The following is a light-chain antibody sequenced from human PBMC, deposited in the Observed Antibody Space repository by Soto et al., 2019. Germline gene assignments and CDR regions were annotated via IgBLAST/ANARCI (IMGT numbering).Light chain of an antibody. CDR1: GSDVGTYDY. J-gene: IGLJ2*01. Sequence: QSALSQPASVSGSPGQSITISCTGTGSDVGTYDYVSWYQQHPGKAPKLMISEVTNRPSGVSNRFSGSKSGNTASLTISGLQAGDEADYYCRSYTSSSTHVLFGGGTMLTVL. CDR2: EVT. CDR3: RSYTSSSTHVL. V-gene: IGLV2-14*01.